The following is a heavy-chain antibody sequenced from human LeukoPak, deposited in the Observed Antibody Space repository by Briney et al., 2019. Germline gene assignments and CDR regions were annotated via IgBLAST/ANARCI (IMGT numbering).Heavy chain of an antibody. CDR2: IYNNEST. Sequence: ASETLSLTCTVSGDASYYWNWIRQSAEKGLEWIGRIYNNESTWSNPSLKSRVSMSLDASKNQFSLRLSSVTAADTAVYFCARGRIGSAIAARVTPFDYWGQGTLVTVSS. CDR3: ARGRIGSAIAARVTPFDY. CDR1: GDASYY. D-gene: IGHD6-6*01. J-gene: IGHJ4*02. V-gene: IGHV4-4*07.